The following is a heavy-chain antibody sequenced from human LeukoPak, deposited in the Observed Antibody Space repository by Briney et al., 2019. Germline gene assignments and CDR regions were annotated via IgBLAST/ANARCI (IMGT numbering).Heavy chain of an antibody. D-gene: IGHD4-23*01. V-gene: IGHV1-69*06. Sequence: ASVKVSCKASGGTFSSYAISWVRQAPGQGLEWMGGIIPIFGTANYAQKFQGRVTITADKSTSTAYMELSSLRSEDTAVYYCAAPVATPDGSFDYWGQGTLVTVSS. CDR1: GGTFSSYA. CDR3: AAPVATPDGSFDY. J-gene: IGHJ4*02. CDR2: IIPIFGTA.